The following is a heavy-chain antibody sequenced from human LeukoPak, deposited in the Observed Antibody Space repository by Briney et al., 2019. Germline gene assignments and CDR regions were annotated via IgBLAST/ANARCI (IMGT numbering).Heavy chain of an antibody. CDR1: GITFSAYS. D-gene: IGHD1-26*01. CDR3: AKGDSGSYAVDY. J-gene: IGHJ4*02. V-gene: IGHV3-23*01. CDR2: MSGSGGST. Sequence: PGGSLRLSWAAAGITFSAYSMSCVRQPAGNWREWVSAMSGSGGSTYYADSVKGRFTISRDNSKNTVYLQMNSLRAEDTAVYYCAKGDSGSYAVDYWGQGTLVTVSS.